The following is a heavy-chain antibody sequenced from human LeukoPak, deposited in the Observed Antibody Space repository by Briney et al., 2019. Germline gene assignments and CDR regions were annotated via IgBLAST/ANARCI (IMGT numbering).Heavy chain of an antibody. D-gene: IGHD5-18*01. J-gene: IGHJ4*02. CDR2: INPNSGGT. V-gene: IGHV1-2*06. CDR3: ARVGGGYSYGWVY. CDR1: GGTFSSYA. Sequence: ASVKVSCKASGGTFSSYAISWVRQAPGQGLEWMGRINPNSGGTNYAQKFQGRVTMTRDTSISTAYMELSRLRSDDTAVYYCARVGGGYSYGWVYWGQGTLVTVSS.